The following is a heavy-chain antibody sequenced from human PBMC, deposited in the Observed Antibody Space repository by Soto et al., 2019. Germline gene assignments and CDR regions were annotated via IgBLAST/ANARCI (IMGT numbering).Heavy chain of an antibody. CDR2: ISRSGDNT. CDR3: AKGLRPGSGTYYNRYFDS. CDR1: GFTFSSYA. D-gene: IGHD3-10*01. J-gene: IGHJ4*02. Sequence: GGSLRLSCAASGFTFSSYAMSWVRQAPGKGLEWVSAISRSGDNTYDADSVKGRFTISRDNSKTTLYLQMNSLRAEDTAIYYCAKGLRPGSGTYYNRYFDSWGQGSLVTVSS. V-gene: IGHV3-23*01.